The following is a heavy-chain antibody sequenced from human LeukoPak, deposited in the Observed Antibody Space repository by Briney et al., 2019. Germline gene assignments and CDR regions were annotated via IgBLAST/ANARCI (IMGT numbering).Heavy chain of an antibody. Sequence: PGGSLRLSCAASGFTFSSYSVNWVRQAPGKGLEWVSYISSRSSNIYYADSVKGRFTISRDNAKNSLYLQMNSLRAEDTAVYYCARIPGGYYYGTDVWGQGTTVTVSS. D-gene: IGHD3-16*01. J-gene: IGHJ6*02. CDR3: ARIPGGYYYGTDV. CDR2: ISSRSSNI. CDR1: GFTFSSYS. V-gene: IGHV3-48*01.